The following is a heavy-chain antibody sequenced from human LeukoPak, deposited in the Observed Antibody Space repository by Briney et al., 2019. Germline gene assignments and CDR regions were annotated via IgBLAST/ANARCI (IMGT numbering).Heavy chain of an antibody. CDR2: LHTNGITT. V-gene: IGHV3-74*01. Sequence: PGGSLRLSCAASGFTLSSYWMYWVRQAPGKGLVWVSRLHTNGITTNYADSVKGRFTISRDNAKNTLYLQMNSLRAEDTAVYYCARDLINLGYCSSTSCHRAEYFQHWGQGTLVTVSS. CDR1: GFTLSSYW. J-gene: IGHJ1*01. CDR3: ARDLINLGYCSSTSCHRAEYFQH. D-gene: IGHD2-2*01.